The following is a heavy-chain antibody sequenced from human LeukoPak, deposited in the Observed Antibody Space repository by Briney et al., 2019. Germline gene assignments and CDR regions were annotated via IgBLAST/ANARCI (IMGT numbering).Heavy chain of an antibody. Sequence: GGSLRLSCAASGFTFSSYSMNWVRQAPGKGLEWVSYISSSSSTIYYADSVKGRFTISRDNAKNSLYLQVNSLRAEDTAVYYCAWGELPRDDAFDIWGQGTMLTVSS. CDR1: GFTFSSYS. CDR3: AWGELPRDDAFDI. V-gene: IGHV3-48*01. J-gene: IGHJ3*02. D-gene: IGHD1-26*01. CDR2: ISSSSSTI.